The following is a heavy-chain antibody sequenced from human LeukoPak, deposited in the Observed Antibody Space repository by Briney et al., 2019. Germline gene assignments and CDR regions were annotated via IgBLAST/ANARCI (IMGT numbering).Heavy chain of an antibody. Sequence: SVKVSCMASGGTFSSYAISWVRQAPGQGLEWMGRIIPIFGIANYAQKFQGRVTITADKSTSTAYMELSSLRSEDTAVYYCARGRTAMAPVGPLDYWGQGTLVTVSS. CDR2: IIPIFGIA. CDR1: GGTFSSYA. V-gene: IGHV1-69*04. CDR3: ARGRTAMAPVGPLDY. D-gene: IGHD5-18*01. J-gene: IGHJ4*02.